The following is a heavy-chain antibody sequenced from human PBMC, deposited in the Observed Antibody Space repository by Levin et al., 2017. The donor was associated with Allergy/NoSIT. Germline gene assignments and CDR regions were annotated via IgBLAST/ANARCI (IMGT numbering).Heavy chain of an antibody. V-gene: IGHV3-30-3*01. D-gene: IGHD4-17*01. J-gene: IGHJ4*02. CDR1: GFTFSSSA. Sequence: SCAASGFTFSSSAMHWVRQAPGRGLEWVAGLSYDGRNTFYADSVKGRFTISRDNSKDTLYLQMSSLRTDDTAVYHCVRDQGFGDYILYYFDYWGQGSLVTVSS. CDR3: VRDQGFGDYILYYFDY. CDR2: LSYDGRNT.